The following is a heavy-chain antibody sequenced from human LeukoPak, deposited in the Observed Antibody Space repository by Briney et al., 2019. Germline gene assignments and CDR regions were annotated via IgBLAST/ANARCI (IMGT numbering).Heavy chain of an antibody. CDR1: GFTFSSYE. CDR3: AREITVVRGLMGYYHGMDV. CDR2: ISSSGSTI. J-gene: IGHJ6*02. Sequence: TGGSLRLSCAASGFTFSSYEMNWVRQAPGKGLEWVSYISSSGSTIYYADSVKGRFTISRDTAKNSLYLQVDSLRAEDTAVYYCAREITVVRGLMGYYHGMDVWGQGTMVTVSS. V-gene: IGHV3-48*03. D-gene: IGHD3-10*01.